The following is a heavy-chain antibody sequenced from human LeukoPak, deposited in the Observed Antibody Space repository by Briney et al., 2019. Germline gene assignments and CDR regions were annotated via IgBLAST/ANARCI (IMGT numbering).Heavy chain of an antibody. D-gene: IGHD2-15*01. V-gene: IGHV4-34*01. Sequence: SETLSLTCAVYGGSFSGYYWSWIRQPPGKGLEWIGEINHSGSTNYNPSLKSRVTISVDTSKNQFSLKLSSVTAADTAVYYCASVYGGTYDAFDIWGQGTMVTVSS. CDR3: ASVYGGTYDAFDI. CDR2: INHSGST. CDR1: GGSFSGYY. J-gene: IGHJ3*02.